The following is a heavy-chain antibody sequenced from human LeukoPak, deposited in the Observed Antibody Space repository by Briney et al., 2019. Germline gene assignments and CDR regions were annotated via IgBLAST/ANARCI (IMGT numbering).Heavy chain of an antibody. CDR1: GGSISSSSYY. D-gene: IGHD1-26*01. J-gene: IGHJ4*02. Sequence: SETLSLTCTVSGGSISSSSYYWSWIRQPPGKGLEWIGYIYYSGSTNYNPSLKSRVTISVDTSKNQFSLKLSSVTAADTAVYYCARGRGGSYVPIDYWGQGTLVTVSS. CDR3: ARGRGGSYVPIDY. CDR2: IYYSGST. V-gene: IGHV4-61*01.